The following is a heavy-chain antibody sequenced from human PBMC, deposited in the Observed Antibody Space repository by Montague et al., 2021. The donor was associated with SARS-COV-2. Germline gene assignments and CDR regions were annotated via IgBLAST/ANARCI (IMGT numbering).Heavy chain of an antibody. CDR1: GSIFSTSW. D-gene: IGHD5-12*01. Sequence: YLRLSCAASGSIFSTSWMSWVRQAPGKGLEWVANIREDGGEAYYANSVKGRFTISRDRKPLYLQMSSLRGEDTAIYYCASGGRIYSAYTYFDFWGQGTLVTVSS. CDR2: IREDGGEA. V-gene: IGHV3-7*05. J-gene: IGHJ4*02. CDR3: ASGGRIYSAYTYFDF.